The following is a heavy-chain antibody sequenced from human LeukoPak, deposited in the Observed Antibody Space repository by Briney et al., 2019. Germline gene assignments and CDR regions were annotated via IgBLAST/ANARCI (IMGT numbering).Heavy chain of an antibody. Sequence: SSETLSLTCTVSDASISGYYWSRIRQPPGKGLEWIGSIHFSGSANYNPSLRSRVTISVDTSKNQLSLKLSSVTAADTAVYYCSRGRVGGALWGQGTLVSVSS. CDR2: IHFSGSA. J-gene: IGHJ4*02. CDR3: SRGRVGGAL. D-gene: IGHD1-26*01. CDR1: DASISGYY. V-gene: IGHV4-59*01.